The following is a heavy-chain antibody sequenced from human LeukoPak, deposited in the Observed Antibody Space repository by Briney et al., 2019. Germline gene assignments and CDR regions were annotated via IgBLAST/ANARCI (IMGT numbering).Heavy chain of an antibody. J-gene: IGHJ5*02. V-gene: IGHV1-24*01. CDR1: GYTLTELS. CDR2: FDPEHGET. Sequence: AAVTVSCQVSGYTLTELSMHWVGQAPGKGQAWMGGFDPEHGETIYAQKFQGRVTMTEDTSTDTAYKELSSLRSEDTALYCCATDHLSGSYVRYPWGQGTLVTVSS. D-gene: IGHD1-26*01. CDR3: ATDHLSGSYVRYP.